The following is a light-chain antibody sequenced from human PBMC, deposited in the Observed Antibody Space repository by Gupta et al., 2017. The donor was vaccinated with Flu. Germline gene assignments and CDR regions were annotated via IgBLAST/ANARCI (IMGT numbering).Light chain of an antibody. CDR1: ESISSSY. CDR3: QYYANSRPFT. V-gene: IGKV3-20*01. CDR2: GAS. Sequence: EIVLTQSPGTLSLSPGEGATLSCRATESISSSYLAWYQQKPGQAPRLLMYGASNRASGIPDRFTGSESGADFTLTISRVEPEDFAVYYCQYYANSRPFTFGPGTKVDIK. J-gene: IGKJ3*01.